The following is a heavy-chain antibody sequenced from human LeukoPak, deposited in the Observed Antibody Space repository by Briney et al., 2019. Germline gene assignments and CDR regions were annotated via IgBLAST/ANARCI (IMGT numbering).Heavy chain of an antibody. CDR3: ARSGYYGSGTDDAFDI. J-gene: IGHJ3*02. D-gene: IGHD3-10*01. V-gene: IGHV1-2*02. CDR1: GYTFTSYG. Sequence: ASVKVSCKASGYTFTSYGISWVRQAPGQGLEWMGWINPNSGGTNYAQKFQGRVTMTRDTSISTAYMELSRLRSDDTAVYYCARSGYYGSGTDDAFDIWGQGTMVTVSS. CDR2: INPNSGGT.